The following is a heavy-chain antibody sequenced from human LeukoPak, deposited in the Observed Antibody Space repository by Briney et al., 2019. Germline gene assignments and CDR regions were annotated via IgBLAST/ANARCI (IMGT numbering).Heavy chain of an antibody. Sequence: ASVKVSCKASGYTFTSYGISWVRQAPGQGLEWMGWISAYNGNTNYAQKLQGRVTMTTDTSTSTAYMELRSLRSDDTAVYYCARPITGTSVDYYGMDVWGQGTTVTVSS. CDR3: ARPITGTSVDYYGMDV. V-gene: IGHV1-18*01. D-gene: IGHD1-7*01. CDR2: ISAYNGNT. J-gene: IGHJ6*02. CDR1: GYTFTSYG.